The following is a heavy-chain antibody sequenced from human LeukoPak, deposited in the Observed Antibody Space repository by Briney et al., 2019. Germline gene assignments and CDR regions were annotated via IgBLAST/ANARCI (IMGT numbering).Heavy chain of an antibody. CDR1: GGSITHYY. CDR2: IYYSGDT. Sequence: SETLSLTCTVSGGSITHYYWSWIRQPPGKGLEWIGYIYYSGDTNYNPSLKSRVTISVDTSKNQFSLRLSSVTAADTAVYYCARDLRPNDMGTFGYWGQGTLVTVSS. J-gene: IGHJ4*02. D-gene: IGHD1-7*01. V-gene: IGHV4-59*01. CDR3: ARDLRPNDMGTFGY.